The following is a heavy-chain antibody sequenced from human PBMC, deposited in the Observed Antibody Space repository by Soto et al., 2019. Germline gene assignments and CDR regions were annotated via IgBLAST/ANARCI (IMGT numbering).Heavy chain of an antibody. CDR2: ISWNSGSI. J-gene: IGHJ6*03. CDR1: GFTLDDYA. V-gene: IGHV3-9*01. D-gene: IGHD3-3*01. CDR3: AKGARYDFWIGQNDYYYYYMDV. Sequence: EVQLVASGGGLVQPGRSLRLSCAASGFTLDDYAMHWGRQAPGKGLEWVSGISWNSGSIGYAASVKGRFTISRDNAKNSLYLHMNSLRAEDTALYYCAKGARYDFWIGQNDYYYYYMDVWGKGTTVTVSS.